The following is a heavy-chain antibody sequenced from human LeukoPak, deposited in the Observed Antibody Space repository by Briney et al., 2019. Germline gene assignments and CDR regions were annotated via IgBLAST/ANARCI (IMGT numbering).Heavy chain of an antibody. V-gene: IGHV1-18*01. D-gene: IGHD5-18*01. J-gene: IGHJ4*02. CDR1: GYTFTSFG. Sequence: EASVKVSCKASGYTFTSFGISWVRQAPGQGLEWMGWSSAYNGNTKYAQNLQGRVTMTADTSTDTAYMELRSLRSDDTAVYYCARDLGEDTTMIFFDFWGQGTLVTVSS. CDR3: ARDLGEDTTMIFFDF. CDR2: SSAYNGNT.